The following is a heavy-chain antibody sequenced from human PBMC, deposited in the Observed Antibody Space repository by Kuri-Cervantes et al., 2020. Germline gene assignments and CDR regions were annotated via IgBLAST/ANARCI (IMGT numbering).Heavy chain of an antibody. CDR2: INPNSGGT. CDR3: ARDSGSSWWGTFDP. J-gene: IGHJ5*02. V-gene: IGHV1-2*02. D-gene: IGHD6-13*01. CDR1: GYTFTGYC. Sequence: ASVKVSCKASGYTFTGYCMLWVRQAPGQGLEWMGWINPNSGGTNYAQKFQGRVTMTRDTSISTAYMELSRLRSDDTAVYYCARDSGSSWWGTFDPWGQGTLVTVSS.